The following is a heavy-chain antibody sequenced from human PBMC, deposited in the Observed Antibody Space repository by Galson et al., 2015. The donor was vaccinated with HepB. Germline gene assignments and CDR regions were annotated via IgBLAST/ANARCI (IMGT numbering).Heavy chain of an antibody. D-gene: IGHD3-10*01. CDR3: AKGTYYYGSGSPIRAFYYYYGMDV. CDR1: GFTFSSYA. J-gene: IGHJ6*02. V-gene: IGHV3-23*01. CDR2: ISGSGGST. Sequence: SLRLSCAASGFTFSSYAMSWVRQAPGKGLEWVSAISGSGGSTYYADFVKGRFTISRDNSKNTLYLQMNSLRAEDTAVYYCAKGTYYYGSGSPIRAFYYYYGMDVWGQGTTVTVSS.